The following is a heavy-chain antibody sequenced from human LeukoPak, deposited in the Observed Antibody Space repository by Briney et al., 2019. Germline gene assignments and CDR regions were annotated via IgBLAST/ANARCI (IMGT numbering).Heavy chain of an antibody. Sequence: SETLSLTCAVYGGSFSGYYWSWIRQPPGKGLEWIEEINHSGSTNYNPSLKSRVTISVDTSKNQFSLSLSSVTAADTAVYYCARGSRSSSPFDYWGQGTLVTVSS. V-gene: IGHV4-34*01. J-gene: IGHJ4*02. CDR1: GGSFSGYY. D-gene: IGHD6-13*01. CDR3: ARGSRSSSPFDY. CDR2: INHSGST.